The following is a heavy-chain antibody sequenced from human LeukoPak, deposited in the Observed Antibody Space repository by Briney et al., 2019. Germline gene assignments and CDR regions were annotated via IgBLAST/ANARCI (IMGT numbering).Heavy chain of an antibody. D-gene: IGHD3-22*01. Sequence: SETLSLTCAVYGGSFSGYYWSWIRQPPGKGLEWIGEINHSGSTNYNTSLKSRVTISVDTSKNQFSLKLSSVTAADTAVYYCARFWRGDYYDSSGMTYYFDYWGQGTLVTVSS. CDR2: INHSGST. V-gene: IGHV4-34*01. J-gene: IGHJ4*02. CDR1: GGSFSGYY. CDR3: ARFWRGDYYDSSGMTYYFDY.